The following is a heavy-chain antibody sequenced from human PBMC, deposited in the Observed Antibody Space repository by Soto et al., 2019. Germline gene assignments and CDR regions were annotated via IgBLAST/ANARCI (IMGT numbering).Heavy chain of an antibody. J-gene: IGHJ4*02. CDR1: GGSVSSGSYY. D-gene: IGHD5-12*01. V-gene: IGHV4-61*01. CDR3: VCGYDFGSGFDY. CDR2: IYYSGST. Sequence: SETLSLTCTVSGGSVSSGSYYWSWIRQPPGKGLEWIGYIYYSGSTNYNPSLKSRVTISVDTSKNQFSLKLSSVTAADTAVYYCVCGYDFGSGFDYWGQGTLVTVSS.